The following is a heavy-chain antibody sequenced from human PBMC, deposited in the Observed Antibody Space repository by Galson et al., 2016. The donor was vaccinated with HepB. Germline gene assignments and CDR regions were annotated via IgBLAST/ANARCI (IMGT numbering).Heavy chain of an antibody. J-gene: IGHJ6*02. CDR2: IYYSGRST. CDR1: GGSISSSSYY. D-gene: IGHD5-12*01. Sequence: SETLSLTCTVSGGSISSSSYYGSWIRQPPGKGLEWIGSIYYSGRSTYSNPSLRSRVTMSVDTAKNQVSLKLRSVTAADTAVYYCASGPTSYSGYAFYFYYAMDVWGQGTTVTVSS. CDR3: ASGPTSYSGYAFYFYYAMDV. V-gene: IGHV4-39*07.